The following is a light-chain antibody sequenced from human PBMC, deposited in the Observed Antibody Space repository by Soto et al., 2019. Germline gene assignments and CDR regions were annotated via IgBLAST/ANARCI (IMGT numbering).Light chain of an antibody. Sequence: QSALTQPASVSGSRGQSITISCTGTSSDVGGYNYVSWYQQYPGKAPKLIIYDVTIRPSGVSNRFSGSKSGNTASLAISGLQAGDEADYFCSSYAGSSTLYVFGSGTKLTVL. CDR1: SSDVGGYNY. CDR3: SSYAGSSTLYV. J-gene: IGLJ1*01. CDR2: DVT. V-gene: IGLV2-14*03.